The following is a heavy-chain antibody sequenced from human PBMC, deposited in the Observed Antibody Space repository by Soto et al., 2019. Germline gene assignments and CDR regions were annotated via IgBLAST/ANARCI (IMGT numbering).Heavy chain of an antibody. J-gene: IGHJ5*02. CDR2: ISYSGST. V-gene: IGHV4-61*01. CDR3: ARVNGSYHAT. D-gene: IGHD1-26*01. Sequence: QVQLQESGPGLVKPSETLSLTCTVSGASVSSGNYYWSWIRQPPGKGLECIGYISYSGSTNYNPSNKSSITIFINTDKIKNTLKLSSVTAADTPLYYRARVNGSYHATWRPGTLF. CDR1: GASVSSGNYY.